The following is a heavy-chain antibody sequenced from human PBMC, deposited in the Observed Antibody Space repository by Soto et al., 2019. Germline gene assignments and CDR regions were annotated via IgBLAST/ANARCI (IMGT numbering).Heavy chain of an antibody. D-gene: IGHD3-9*01. Sequence: QVQLQQWGAGLLKPSETLSLTCAVYGGSFSGYYWSWIRQPPGKGLEWIGEINDRGSINYNPSLKSRVSISVDTSKNHYSLNLRSVTAADTAVYYCARESHDILTGPPWVWYFDLWGRGTLVTVSS. J-gene: IGHJ2*01. CDR2: INDRGSI. CDR1: GGSFSGYY. CDR3: ARESHDILTGPPWVWYFDL. V-gene: IGHV4-34*01.